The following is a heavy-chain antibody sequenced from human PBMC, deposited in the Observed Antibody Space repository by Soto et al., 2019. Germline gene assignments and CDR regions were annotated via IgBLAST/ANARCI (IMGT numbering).Heavy chain of an antibody. Sequence: GGSLRLSCAASGFTFSSYGMHWVRQAPGKGLEWVAVIWYDGSNKYYADSVEGRFTISRDNSKNTLYLQMNSLRAEDTAVYYCARDRIDHTRFEPLDLLDGMDVWGQGTTVTVSS. CDR1: GFTFSSYG. J-gene: IGHJ6*02. V-gene: IGHV3-33*01. CDR3: ARDRIDHTRFEPLDLLDGMDV. CDR2: IWYDGSNK. D-gene: IGHD2-2*01.